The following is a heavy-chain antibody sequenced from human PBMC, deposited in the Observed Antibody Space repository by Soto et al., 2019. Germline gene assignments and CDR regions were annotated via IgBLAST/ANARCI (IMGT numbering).Heavy chain of an antibody. CDR3: ARRDYDCWSGTTNWFDP. Sequence: SETLSLTCTVSGGSISSYYWGWIRQPPGKGLEWIGSIYYSGSTYYNPSLKSRVTISVDTSKNQFSLKLSSVTATDTAVYYCARRDYDCWSGTTNWFDPWGQGTLVTVSS. D-gene: IGHD3-3*01. CDR2: IYYSGST. CDR1: GGSISSYY. J-gene: IGHJ5*02. V-gene: IGHV4-39*01.